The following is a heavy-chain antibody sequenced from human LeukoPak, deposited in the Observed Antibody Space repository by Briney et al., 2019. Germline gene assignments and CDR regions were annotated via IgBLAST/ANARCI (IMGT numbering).Heavy chain of an antibody. CDR1: GFNFSFFG. CDR3: AKVTGGNSGSYQFDP. V-gene: IGHV3-33*06. D-gene: IGHD3-10*01. J-gene: IGHJ5*02. CDR2: IWYDASNK. Sequence: GGSLRLSCAASGFNFSFFGMHWVRQAPGKGLEWVAVIWYDASNKYYADSVKGRFTISRDNSKNTLYLQMNSLRAEDTAVYYCAKVTGGNSGSYQFDPWGQGTLVTVSS.